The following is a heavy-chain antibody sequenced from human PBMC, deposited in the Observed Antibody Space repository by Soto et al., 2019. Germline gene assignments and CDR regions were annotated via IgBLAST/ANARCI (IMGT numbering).Heavy chain of an antibody. CDR1: GFTFSSYS. CDR2: ISSSSSYI. D-gene: IGHD5-18*01. J-gene: IGHJ4*02. V-gene: IGHV3-21*01. Sequence: GGSLRLSCAASGFTFSSYSMNWVRQAPGKGLEWVSSISSSSSYIYYADSVKGRFTISRDNAKNSLYLQMNSLRAEDTAVYYCARDQGGYSYGPNFDYWGQGTLVTVSS. CDR3: ARDQGGYSYGPNFDY.